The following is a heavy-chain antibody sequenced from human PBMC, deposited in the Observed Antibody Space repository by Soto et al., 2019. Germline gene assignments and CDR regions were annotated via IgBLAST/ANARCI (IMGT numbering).Heavy chain of an antibody. D-gene: IGHD3-9*01. J-gene: IGHJ4*01. Sequence: GASVKVSCKTSGFTFTYSAIQWVRQARGQRLEWIGWIVVGSDNTNYAQKFQERVTITRDLSTNTVYMDLSGLRSEDTAVYYCAKTYYDILTGYYALFDYWG. CDR1: GFTFTYSA. CDR3: AKTYYDILTGYYALFDY. V-gene: IGHV1-58*02. CDR2: IVVGSDNT.